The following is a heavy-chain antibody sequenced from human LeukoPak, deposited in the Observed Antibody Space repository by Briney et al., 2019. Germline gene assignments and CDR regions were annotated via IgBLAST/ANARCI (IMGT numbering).Heavy chain of an antibody. J-gene: IGHJ4*02. V-gene: IGHV3-30*02. CDR2: IRYDGSNK. CDR3: ARDSPIVVVIAYYFDY. D-gene: IGHD2-21*01. CDR1: GFTFSSYG. Sequence: GGSLRLSCAASGFTFSSYGMHWVRQAPGKGLEWVAFIRYDGSNKYYADSVKGRFTISRDNSKSTLYLQMNGLRAEDTAVYYCARDSPIVVVIAYYFDYWGQGTLVTVSS.